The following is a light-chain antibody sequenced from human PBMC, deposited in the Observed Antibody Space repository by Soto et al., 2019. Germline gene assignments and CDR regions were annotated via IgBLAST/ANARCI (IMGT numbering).Light chain of an antibody. Sequence: EVLMTQSPATLSVSPGERATLSCRASQSVGSNFAWYQQKYGKAPRLLIYGASTSATGISARFSGSGSGTEFTLTISSLQSEDFAVYYCQQYNTWPLTFGRGTKVEIK. V-gene: IGKV3-15*01. CDR3: QQYNTWPLT. J-gene: IGKJ1*01. CDR1: QSVGSN. CDR2: GAS.